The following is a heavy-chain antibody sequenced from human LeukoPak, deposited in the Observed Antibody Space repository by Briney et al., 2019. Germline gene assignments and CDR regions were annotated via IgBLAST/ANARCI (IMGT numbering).Heavy chain of an antibody. J-gene: IGHJ4*02. CDR3: ASSTLNDFWSGYADY. Sequence: SETLSLACAVSGVSISSSNWWSWVRQPPGKGLQWVGEIYHSGSTNYNPSLKSRVTMSVDTSKNQFSLKLSSVTAADTAVYYCASSTLNDFWSGYADYWGQGTLVTVSS. CDR2: IYHSGST. V-gene: IGHV4-4*02. D-gene: IGHD3-3*01. CDR1: GVSISSSNW.